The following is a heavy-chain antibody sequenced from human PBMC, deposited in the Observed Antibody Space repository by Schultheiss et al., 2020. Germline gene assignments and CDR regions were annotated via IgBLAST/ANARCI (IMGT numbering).Heavy chain of an antibody. V-gene: IGHV3-11*04. CDR2: ISTSGRTK. CDR3: ARDPSSSGWRDWFDP. D-gene: IGHD6-19*01. Sequence: GGSLRLSCAASGFTFSDYYMSWIRQAPGKGLEWVSYISTSGRTKHYADSVKGRFTISRDNAKNSLYLQMNSLRAEDTAVYYCARDPSSSGWRDWFDPWGQGTLVTVSS. CDR1: GFTFSDYY. J-gene: IGHJ5*02.